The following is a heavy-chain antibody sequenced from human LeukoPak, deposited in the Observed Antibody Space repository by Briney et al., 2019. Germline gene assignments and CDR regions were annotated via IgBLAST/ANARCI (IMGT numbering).Heavy chain of an antibody. Sequence: SETLSLTCTVSGGSISSYYWSWIRQPPGKGLEWIGYIYYSGSTNYNPSLKSRVTISVDTSKNQFSLELSSVTAADTAVYYCAREVAVAGKRGAFYYYYGMDVWGKGTTVTVSS. J-gene: IGHJ6*04. V-gene: IGHV4-59*01. CDR1: GGSISSYY. D-gene: IGHD6-19*01. CDR2: IYYSGST. CDR3: AREVAVAGKRGAFYYYYGMDV.